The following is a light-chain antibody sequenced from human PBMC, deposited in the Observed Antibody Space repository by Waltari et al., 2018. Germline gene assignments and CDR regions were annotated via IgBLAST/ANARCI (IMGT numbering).Light chain of an antibody. CDR2: KAS. CDR3: QQYNSYSWT. J-gene: IGKJ1*01. CDR1: QTISRS. Sequence: DIQMTQSPSTLSASVGDRVIITCRASQTISRSLAWYQQKPGKVPKLLIYKASKLESGVPSRFSGSGSGTEFTLIVSSLQPDDFATYYCQQYNSYSWTFSQGTKVDIK. V-gene: IGKV1-5*03.